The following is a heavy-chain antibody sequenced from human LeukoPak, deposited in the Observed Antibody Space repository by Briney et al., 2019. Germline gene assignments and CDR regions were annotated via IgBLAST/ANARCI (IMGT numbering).Heavy chain of an antibody. J-gene: IGHJ5*02. D-gene: IGHD1-26*01. V-gene: IGHV3-30*03. Sequence: GGSLRLSCAASGFTFSSYAMHWVRQAPGKGLEWVAVISYDGSNKYYADSVKGRFTISRDNSKNTLYLQMNSLRAEDTAVYYCARSLVVGATYPYHWGQGTLVTVSS. CDR3: ARSLVVGATYPYH. CDR1: GFTFSSYA. CDR2: ISYDGSNK.